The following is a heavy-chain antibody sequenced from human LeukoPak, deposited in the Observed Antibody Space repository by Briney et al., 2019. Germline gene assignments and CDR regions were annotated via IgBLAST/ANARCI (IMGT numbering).Heavy chain of an antibody. D-gene: IGHD3-22*01. Sequence: SETLSLTCTVSGGSNSSYYWSWIRQPPGKGLEWIGYIYYSGSTNYNPSLKSRVTISVDTSKNQFSLKLSSVTAADTAVYYCARRANSGFDAFDIWGQGTMVTVSS. CDR2: IYYSGST. CDR3: ARRANSGFDAFDI. V-gene: IGHV4-59*01. CDR1: GGSNSSYY. J-gene: IGHJ3*02.